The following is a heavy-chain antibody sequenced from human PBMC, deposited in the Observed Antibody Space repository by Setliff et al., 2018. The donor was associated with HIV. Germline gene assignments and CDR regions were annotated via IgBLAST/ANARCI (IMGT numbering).Heavy chain of an antibody. CDR2: IIPIFGTA. V-gene: IGHV1-69*06. D-gene: IGHD5-18*01. J-gene: IGHJ4*02. CDR3: AKGGDRAMINFDH. Sequence: SVKVSCKASGGTFSSYAISWVRQAPGQGLEWMGRIIPIFGTANYAQKFQGRVTITADTSASTAYMELSSLTSEDTAVYYCAKGGDRAMINFDHWGQGTLVTVSS. CDR1: GGTFSSYA.